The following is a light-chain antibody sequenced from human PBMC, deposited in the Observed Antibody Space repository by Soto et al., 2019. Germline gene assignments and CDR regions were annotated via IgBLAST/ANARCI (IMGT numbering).Light chain of an antibody. V-gene: IGKV1-5*03. CDR3: QQYKSYYPT. Sequence: DIQMTQSPSTLSASVGDRVTITCRASQSNSIWLAWYQQKAGKAPKLLIYKASSLESGVPSRLNGSGYVTRFTPNNSSLQPGDIATYYCQQYKSYYPTFDQGTKVEIK. J-gene: IGKJ1*01. CDR2: KAS. CDR1: QSNSIW.